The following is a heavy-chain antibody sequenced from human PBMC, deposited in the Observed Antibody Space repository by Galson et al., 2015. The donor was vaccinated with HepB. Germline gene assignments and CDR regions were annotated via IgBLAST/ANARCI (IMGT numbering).Heavy chain of an antibody. CDR3: AREAPRHITIFGVASHYFDY. D-gene: IGHD3-3*01. CDR2: IYYSGST. CDR1: GGSISSGGYY. Sequence: TLSLTCTVSGGSISSGGYYWSWIRQHPGKGLEWIGYIYYSGSTYYNPSLKSRVTISVDTSKNQFSLKLSSVTAADTAVYYCAREAPRHITIFGVASHYFDYWGQGTLVTVSS. J-gene: IGHJ4*02. V-gene: IGHV4-31*03.